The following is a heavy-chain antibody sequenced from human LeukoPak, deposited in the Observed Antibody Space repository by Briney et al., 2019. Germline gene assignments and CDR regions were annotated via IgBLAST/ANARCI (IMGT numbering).Heavy chain of an antibody. CDR3: ARGPLPKLDSSGYYSDY. D-gene: IGHD3-22*01. CDR1: GFTVSSNY. V-gene: IGHV3-53*01. CDR2: IYSGGST. Sequence: GGSLRLSCAASGFTVSSNYMSWVRQAPGKELEWVSVIYSGGSTYYADSVKGRFTISRDNSKNTLYLQMNSLRAEDTAVYYCARGPLPKLDSSGYYSDYWGQGTLVTVSS. J-gene: IGHJ4*02.